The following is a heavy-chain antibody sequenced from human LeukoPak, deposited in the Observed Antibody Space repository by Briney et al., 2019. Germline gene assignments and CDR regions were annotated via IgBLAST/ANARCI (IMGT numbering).Heavy chain of an antibody. CDR1: GFTFSSYW. Sequence: GWSLRLSCAASGFTFSSYWMHWVRQAPGKGLVWVSRINSGGSSTSYADSVKGRFVISRDNAKKTLYLQMNSLRAEDTAVYYCATGQGHGMDVWGQGTTVTVSS. D-gene: IGHD1-14*01. J-gene: IGHJ6*02. CDR3: ATGQGHGMDV. CDR2: INSGGSST. V-gene: IGHV3-74*01.